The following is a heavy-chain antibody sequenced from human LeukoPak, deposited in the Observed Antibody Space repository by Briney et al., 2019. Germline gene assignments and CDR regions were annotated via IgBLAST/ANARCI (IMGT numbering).Heavy chain of an antibody. CDR2: ISYDGSNK. D-gene: IGHD2/OR15-2a*01. V-gene: IGHV3-30-3*01. CDR3: ARDLTKAGLWGYFDY. Sequence: PGRSLRLSCAASGFTFSSYAMHWVRQAPGKGLEWVAVISYDGSNKYYADSVKGRFTISRDNSKNTLYLQMNSLRAEDTAVYCCARDLTKAGLWGYFDYWGQGTLVTVSS. CDR1: GFTFSSYA. J-gene: IGHJ4*02.